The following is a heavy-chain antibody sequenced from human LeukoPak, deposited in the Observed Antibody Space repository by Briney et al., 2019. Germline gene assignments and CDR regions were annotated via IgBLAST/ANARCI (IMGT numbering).Heavy chain of an antibody. CDR1: GYTLTSYD. J-gene: IGHJ4*02. CDR3: TRETSSRYFDY. Sequence: GASVKVSCKASGYTLTSYDINWVRQATGQGLEWMGWINPNSGRTGYAQNFQGRITITRNTSISTAYMELSSLRSEDTAVYYCTRETSSRYFDYWGQGTLVTVSS. V-gene: IGHV1-8*01. CDR2: INPNSGRT.